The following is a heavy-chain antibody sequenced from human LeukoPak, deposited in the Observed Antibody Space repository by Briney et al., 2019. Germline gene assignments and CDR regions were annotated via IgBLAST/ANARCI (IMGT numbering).Heavy chain of an antibody. Sequence: SETLSLTCTVSGGSISNSNYYWGWIRQPPGKGLEWIGGAYYSGTTYYSPTLKSRVTISVDTSRNHFSLNLNSVTAADTAVYYCARHSSSAWYYYFDYWGQGSFVTVSS. CDR2: AYYSGTT. J-gene: IGHJ4*02. CDR3: ARHSSSAWYYYFDY. D-gene: IGHD6-19*01. V-gene: IGHV4-39*01. CDR1: GGSISNSNYY.